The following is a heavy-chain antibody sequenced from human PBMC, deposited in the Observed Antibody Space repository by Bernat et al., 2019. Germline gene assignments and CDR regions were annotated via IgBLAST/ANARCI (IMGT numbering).Heavy chain of an antibody. D-gene: IGHD3-3*01. V-gene: IGHV3-33*01. Sequence: QVQLVESGGGVVQPGRSLRLSCAVSGFTFSSYSMHWVRQAPGKGLDWVAIIWYDGSNKYYGDSVKGRFTISRDNSKNTLYLQMSSLRAEDTAIYYCARAGITGHFYYYMDVWGKGTTVTVSS. CDR3: ARAGITGHFYYYMDV. CDR1: GFTFSSYS. J-gene: IGHJ6*03. CDR2: IWYDGSNK.